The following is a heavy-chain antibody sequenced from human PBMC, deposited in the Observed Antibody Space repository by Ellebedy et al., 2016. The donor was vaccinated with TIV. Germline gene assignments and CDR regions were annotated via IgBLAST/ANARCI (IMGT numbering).Heavy chain of an antibody. J-gene: IGHJ4*02. CDR1: GFSLTGSD. Sequence: GESLKISCAASGFSLTGSDLHWVRRRRGKGLEWVAASGAAGDTYYPDSVRGRFTISRESAKNSFYLQMNSLTAEDTAVYYCARVIVSGDRLDSWGRGSLVTVSS. V-gene: IGHV3-13*01. CDR3: ARVIVSGDRLDS. CDR2: SGAAGDT. D-gene: IGHD5/OR15-5a*01.